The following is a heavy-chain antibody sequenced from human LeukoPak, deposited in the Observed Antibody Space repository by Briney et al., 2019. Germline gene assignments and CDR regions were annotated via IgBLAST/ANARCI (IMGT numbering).Heavy chain of an antibody. D-gene: IGHD3-22*01. CDR3: ARVGDYYDSSGYYYAVKRPGGFDP. V-gene: IGHV4-4*09. CDR2: IYTSGST. Sequence: SETLSLTCTVSGGSISSYYWSWIRQPPGKGLEWIGYIYTSGSTNYNPSLKSRVTISVDTSKNQFSLKLSSVTAADTAVYYCARVGDYYDSSGYYYAVKRPGGFDPWGQGTLVTVSS. CDR1: GGSISSYY. J-gene: IGHJ5*02.